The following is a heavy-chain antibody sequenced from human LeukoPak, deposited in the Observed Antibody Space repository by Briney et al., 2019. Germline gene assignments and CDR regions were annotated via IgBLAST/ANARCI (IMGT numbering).Heavy chain of an antibody. D-gene: IGHD4-23*01. CDR3: ARKFNSQYFDL. CDR2: INHSGST. CDR1: GGSFSGYY. Sequence: SETLSLTCAVYGGSFSGYYWSGLRQPPGKGLEWIGEINHSGSTNYNPSLKSRVSISVDTSKNQFSLKLSSVTAADTAVYYCARKFNSQYFDLWGRGTLVTVSS. J-gene: IGHJ2*01. V-gene: IGHV4-34*01.